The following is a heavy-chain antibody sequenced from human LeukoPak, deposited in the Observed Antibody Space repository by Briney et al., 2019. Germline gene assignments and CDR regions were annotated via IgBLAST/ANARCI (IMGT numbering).Heavy chain of an antibody. CDR2: ISYDGSNK. CDR1: GFTFSSYA. D-gene: IGHD6-19*01. J-gene: IGHJ5*02. Sequence: GGSLRLSCAASGFTFSSYAMHWVRQAPGKGLEWVAVISYDGSNKYYADSVKGRFTISRDNSKNTLYLQMNSLRAEDTAVYYCARDGQWLVLWWFDPWGQGTLVTVST. V-gene: IGHV3-30*04. CDR3: ARDGQWLVLWWFDP.